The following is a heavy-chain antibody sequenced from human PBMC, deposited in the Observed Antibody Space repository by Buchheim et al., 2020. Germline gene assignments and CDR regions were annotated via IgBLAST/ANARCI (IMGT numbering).Heavy chain of an antibody. J-gene: IGHJ6*02. CDR2: IKQDGSEK. CDR3: ARDPGYGSGSCYFRYYGMDV. V-gene: IGHV3-7*01. CDR1: GFTFSSYW. D-gene: IGHD3-10*01. Sequence: EVQLVESGGGLVQPGGPLRLSCAASGFTFSSYWMSWVRQAPGKGLEWVANIKQDGSEKYYVDSVKGRFTISKDNAQNSLYLKMNSRRDEDTAVYYCARDPGYGSGSCYFRYYGMDVWGQGTT.